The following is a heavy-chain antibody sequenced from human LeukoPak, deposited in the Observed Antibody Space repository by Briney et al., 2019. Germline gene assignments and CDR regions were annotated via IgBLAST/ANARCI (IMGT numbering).Heavy chain of an antibody. V-gene: IGHV4-39*01. CDR3: ARSYYDSSGWGFGAFDI. CDR1: GGSISSGGYY. J-gene: IGHJ3*02. D-gene: IGHD3-22*01. CDR2: IYYSGST. Sequence: PSETLSLTCTVSGGSISSGGYYWSWIRQHPGKGLEWIGSIYYSGSTYYNPSLKSRVTISVDTSKNQFSLKLSSVTAADTAVYYCARSYYDSSGWGFGAFDIWGQGTMVTVSS.